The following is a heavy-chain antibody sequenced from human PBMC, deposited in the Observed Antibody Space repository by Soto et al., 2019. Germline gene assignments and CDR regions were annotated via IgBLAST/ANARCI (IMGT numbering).Heavy chain of an antibody. D-gene: IGHD2-2*01. CDR2: MNPNSGNT. CDR1: GYTFTSYD. Sequence: QVQLVQSGAEVKKPEASVKVSCKASGYTFTSYDINWVRQATGQGLEWMGWMNPNSGNTGYAQKFQGRVTMTRNTSISTAYMELSSLRSEDTAVYYCARFSSTSLAYYYYYMDVWGKGTTVTVYS. J-gene: IGHJ6*03. CDR3: ARFSSTSLAYYYYYMDV. V-gene: IGHV1-8*01.